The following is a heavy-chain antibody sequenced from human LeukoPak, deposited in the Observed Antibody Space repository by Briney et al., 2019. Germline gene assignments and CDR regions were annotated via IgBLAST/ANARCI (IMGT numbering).Heavy chain of an antibody. V-gene: IGHV4-39*07. CDR2: INHSGST. J-gene: IGHJ4*02. CDR3: ATWGWAYGSGSQYYFDY. CDR1: GGSISSSSYY. D-gene: IGHD3-10*01. Sequence: SETLSLTCTVSGGSISSSSYYWGWIRQPPGKGLEWIGEINHSGSTNYNPSLKSRVTISVDTSKNQFSLKLSSVTAADTAVYYCATWGWAYGSGSQYYFDYWGQGTLVTVSS.